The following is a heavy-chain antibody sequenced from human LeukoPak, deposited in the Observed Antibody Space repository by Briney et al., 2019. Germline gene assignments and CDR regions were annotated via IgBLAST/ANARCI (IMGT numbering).Heavy chain of an antibody. D-gene: IGHD3/OR15-3a*01. J-gene: IGHJ4*02. Sequence: SGPALVKPTQTLTLTCTFSGFSLTTTGMCVSWIRQPPGKALEWLARIDWDDDKYYSTSLKTRLTVSKDASKNQVVLTMTNMDPVDTATYYCARRRTGDYFDYWGQGTLVTVSS. CDR2: IDWDDDK. CDR1: GFSLTTTGMC. CDR3: ARRRTGDYFDY. V-gene: IGHV2-70*11.